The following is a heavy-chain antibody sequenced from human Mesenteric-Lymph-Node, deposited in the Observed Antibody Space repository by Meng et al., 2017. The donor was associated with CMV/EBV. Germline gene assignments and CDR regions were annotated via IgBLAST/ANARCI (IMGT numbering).Heavy chain of an antibody. CDR3: ARGSYSWNYFDF. D-gene: IGHD2-21*01. V-gene: IGHV4-31*03. Sequence: CTVSGASFSRGCYYWRWIRQHPGKGLEWLGYVYYSGGSLYNPSLKSRVTISVDTSKDQFSLKLSSVTAADTAFYYCARGSYSWNYFDFWGQGALVTVS. J-gene: IGHJ4*02. CDR1: GASFSRGCYY. CDR2: VYYSGGS.